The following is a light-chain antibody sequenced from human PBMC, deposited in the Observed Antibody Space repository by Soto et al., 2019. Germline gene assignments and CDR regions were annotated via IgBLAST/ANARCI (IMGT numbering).Light chain of an antibody. Sequence: QSVLTQPASVSGSPGQSITISCTGTSSDVVGYNYVSWYQQHPGKAPKLMIYEVSNRPSGVANRFSGSKSANTASLTISGLQADDEADYFCSSYGSTSTRYVFGTGTKVTV. CDR1: SSDVVGYNY. V-gene: IGLV2-14*01. CDR2: EVS. J-gene: IGLJ1*01. CDR3: SSYGSTSTRYV.